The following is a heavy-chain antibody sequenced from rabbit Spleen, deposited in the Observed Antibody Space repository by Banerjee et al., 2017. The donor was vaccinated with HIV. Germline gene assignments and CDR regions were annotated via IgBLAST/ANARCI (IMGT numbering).Heavy chain of an antibody. J-gene: IGHJ6*01. Sequence: QEQLKESGGGLVQPGGSLKLSCKASGFTLSSYYMNWVRQAPGKGLEWIGYIDPVFGITYYASWVNGRFSISKTSSTTVTLQMTSLTVADTATYFCARDTGSSFSSYGMDLWGQGTLVTVS. CDR3: ARDTGSSFSSYGMDL. CDR2: IDPVFGIT. D-gene: IGHD8-1*01. CDR1: GFTLSSYYM. V-gene: IGHV1S39*01.